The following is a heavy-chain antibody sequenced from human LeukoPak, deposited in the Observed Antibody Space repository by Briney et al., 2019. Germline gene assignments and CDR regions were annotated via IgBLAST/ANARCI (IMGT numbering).Heavy chain of an antibody. D-gene: IGHD5-18*01. CDR2: IYYSGST. J-gene: IGHJ3*02. V-gene: IGHV4-39*07. Sequence: PSETLSLTCTVSGGSISSSSYYWGWIRQPPGKGLEWIGSIYYSGSTYYNPSLKSRVTISVDTSKNQFSLKLSSVTAADTAVYYCARENVDTAMVQAFDIWGQGTMVTVSS. CDR3: ARENVDTAMVQAFDI. CDR1: GGSISSSSYY.